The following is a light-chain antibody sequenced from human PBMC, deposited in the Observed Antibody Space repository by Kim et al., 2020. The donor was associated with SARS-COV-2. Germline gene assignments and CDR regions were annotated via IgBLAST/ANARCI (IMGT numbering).Light chain of an antibody. Sequence: SYELTQPPSVSVSPGQTASITCSGDKLGDKYACWYQQKPGQSPVLVIYQDSKRPSGIPARFSGPNSGNTATLTISGTQAMDEADYYCQAWDSSTEVFGTG. CDR3: QAWDSSTEV. V-gene: IGLV3-1*01. J-gene: IGLJ1*01. CDR2: QDS. CDR1: KLGDKY.